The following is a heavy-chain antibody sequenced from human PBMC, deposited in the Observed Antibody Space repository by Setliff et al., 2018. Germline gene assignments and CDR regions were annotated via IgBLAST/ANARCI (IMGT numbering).Heavy chain of an antibody. D-gene: IGHD3-3*01. CDR2: INA. Sequence: ASVKVSGKSSGYTFTSYGINWVRQAPGQGLEWMGWINAYAQKFQGRVTMTTDTPTNTAYMELRSLRSDDTAVYYCARDRYYNSWSGTSITAPHDAFDIWGQGTMVTVSS. J-gene: IGHJ3*02. CDR1: GYTFTSYG. CDR3: ARDRYYNSWSGTSITAPHDAFDI. V-gene: IGHV1-18*01.